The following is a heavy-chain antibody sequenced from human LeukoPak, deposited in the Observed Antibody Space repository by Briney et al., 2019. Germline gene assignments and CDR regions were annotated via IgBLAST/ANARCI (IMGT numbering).Heavy chain of an antibody. V-gene: IGHV5-51*01. CDR2: IYPGDSDT. Sequence: GESLKISCKGSGYNFSSYWIGWVRQMPGKGLEWMGIIYPGDSDTRYSPSFQGQVTISADKSISTAYLQWSSLKASDTAMYYCARPPAYCSGGSCYYFDYWGQGTLVTVSS. CDR1: GYNFSSYW. D-gene: IGHD2-15*01. CDR3: ARPPAYCSGGSCYYFDY. J-gene: IGHJ4*02.